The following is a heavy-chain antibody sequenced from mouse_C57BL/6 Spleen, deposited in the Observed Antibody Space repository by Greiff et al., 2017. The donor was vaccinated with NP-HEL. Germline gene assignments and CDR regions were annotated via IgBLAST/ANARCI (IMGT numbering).Heavy chain of an antibody. Sequence: EVKLMESGEGLVKPGGSLKLSCAASGFTFSSYAMSWVRQTPEKRLEWVAYISSGGDYIYYADTVKGRFIISRDNARNTLYLQMSSLKSEDTAMYYCTRAYYSNYEAWFAYWGQGTLVTVSA. CDR3: TRAYYSNYEAWFAY. J-gene: IGHJ3*01. D-gene: IGHD2-5*01. CDR2: ISSGGDYI. V-gene: IGHV5-9-1*02. CDR1: GFTFSSYA.